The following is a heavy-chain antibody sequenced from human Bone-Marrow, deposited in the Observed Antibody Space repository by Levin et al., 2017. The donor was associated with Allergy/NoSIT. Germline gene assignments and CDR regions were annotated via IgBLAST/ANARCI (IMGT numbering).Heavy chain of an antibody. CDR1: GFTFSSYW. J-gene: IGHJ6*02. CDR2: IKQDGSEK. CDR3: ARDLLSGYFDWSLYTSYYYYGMDV. V-gene: IGHV3-7*04. Sequence: PGGSLRLSCAASGFTFSSYWMSWVRQAPGKGLEWVANIKQDGSEKYYVDSVKGRFTISRDNAKNSLYLQMNSLRAEDTAVYYCARDLLSGYFDWSLYTSYYYYGMDVWGQGTTVTVSS. D-gene: IGHD3-9*01.